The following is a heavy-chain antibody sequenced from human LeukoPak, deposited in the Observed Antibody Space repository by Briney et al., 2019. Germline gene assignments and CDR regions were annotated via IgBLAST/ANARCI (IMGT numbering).Heavy chain of an antibody. CDR2: INPNSGGT. CDR3: SIVVVPAAMDY. J-gene: IGHJ4*02. D-gene: IGHD2-2*01. Sequence: ASVKVSCKVSGYTLTELSMHWVRQAPGQGLEWMGWINPNSGGTNYAQKFQGRVTMTRDTSISTAYMELSRLRSDDTAVYYCSIVVVPAAMDYWGQGTLVTVSS. CDR1: GYTLTELS. V-gene: IGHV1-2*02.